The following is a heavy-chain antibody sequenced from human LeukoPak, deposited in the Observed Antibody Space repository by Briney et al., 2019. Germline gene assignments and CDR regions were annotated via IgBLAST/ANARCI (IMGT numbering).Heavy chain of an antibody. CDR1: GLTFTKAW. CDR2: IKSNTDGGTT. V-gene: IGHV3-15*01. J-gene: IGHJ3*02. Sequence: GGSLRLSCAASGLTFTKAWMTWVRQAPGEGLEWVGRIKSNTDGGTTDYAAPVKGRFTISRDDSKNTLYPQMNSLKTEDTAVYYCTTNPYDRSGYHIWGQGTMVTVSS. CDR3: TTNPYDRSGYHI. D-gene: IGHD3-22*01.